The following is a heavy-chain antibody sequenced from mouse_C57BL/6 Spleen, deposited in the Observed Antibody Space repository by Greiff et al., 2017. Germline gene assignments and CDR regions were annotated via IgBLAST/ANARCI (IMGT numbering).Heavy chain of an antibody. V-gene: IGHV5-17*01. J-gene: IGHJ4*01. CDR1: GFTFSDYG. D-gene: IGHD2-14*01. Sequence: EVQVVESGGGLVKPGGSPKLSCAASGFTFSDYGMHWVRQAPEKGLEWVAYISSGSSTIYYADTVKGRFTISRDNAKNTLFLQMTSLRSEDTAMYYCARGYFGYYAMDYWGQGTSVTVSS. CDR3: ARGYFGYYAMDY. CDR2: ISSGSSTI.